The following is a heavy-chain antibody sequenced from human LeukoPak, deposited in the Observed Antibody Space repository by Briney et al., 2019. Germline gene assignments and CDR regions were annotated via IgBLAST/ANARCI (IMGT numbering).Heavy chain of an antibody. CDR3: ARGTNDSINYSAFDH. V-gene: IGHV4-59*01. D-gene: IGHD3-3*02. Sequence: SEILSLTCTVSGASISTYYWSWIRQPPGKGLEWIGYIFYSGSTNYKPSLKSRVTISVDTSNNQCSLKLSSVTSTDPGVYFYARGTNDSINYSAFDHWGQGTLVTVSS. J-gene: IGHJ4*02. CDR2: IFYSGST. CDR1: GASISTYY.